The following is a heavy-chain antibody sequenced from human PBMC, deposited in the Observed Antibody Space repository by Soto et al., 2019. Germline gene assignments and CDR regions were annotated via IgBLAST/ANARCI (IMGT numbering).Heavy chain of an antibody. CDR3: TRDHFYAFDI. CDR2: IRTITSTI. CDR1: GFTFSDYS. V-gene: IGHV3-48*01. J-gene: IGHJ3*02. Sequence: EVQLVESGGGLVQPGGSLRLSCAASGFTFSDYSMNWVRQVPGKGPEWISYIRTITSTISYADSVKGRFTISKDKAKNSLYLQMNSLRAEDTAVYFCTRDHFYAFDIWGQGIMVTVSS. D-gene: IGHD3-3*02.